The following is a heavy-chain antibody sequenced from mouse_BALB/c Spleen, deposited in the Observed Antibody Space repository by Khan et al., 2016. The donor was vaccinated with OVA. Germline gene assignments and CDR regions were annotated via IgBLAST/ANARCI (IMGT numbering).Heavy chain of an antibody. D-gene: IGHD3-2*02. CDR3: AREEALYYFDY. Sequence: QVQLQQSGAELVRPGASVKLSCKTSGYIFTSYWIHWVKQRSGQGLEWIARIYPGTGNTSYNEKLKDKATLTADKSSSTAYMQLSSLKSKGSAVYAGAREEALYYFDYRGQGTNLTVSA. J-gene: IGHJ2*01. CDR2: IYPGTGNT. CDR1: GYIFTSYW. V-gene: IGHV1S132*01.